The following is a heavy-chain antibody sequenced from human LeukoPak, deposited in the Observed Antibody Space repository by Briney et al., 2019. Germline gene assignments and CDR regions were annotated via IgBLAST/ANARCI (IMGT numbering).Heavy chain of an antibody. CDR1: GFTFSSCW. J-gene: IGHJ4*02. CDR3: GSGPGWYCDA. V-gene: IGHV3-7*03. Sequence: GGSLRLSCAASGFTFSSCWMSWVRQAPGKGLEWVANIKQDGTDIHYLESVRGRFTISRDNTKSPLYLQMNSLRAEDTAVYYCGSGPGWYCDAWGQGTLVTVSS. CDR2: IKQDGTDI.